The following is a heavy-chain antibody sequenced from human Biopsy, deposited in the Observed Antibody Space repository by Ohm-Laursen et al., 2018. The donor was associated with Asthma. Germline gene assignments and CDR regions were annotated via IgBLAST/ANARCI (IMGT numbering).Heavy chain of an antibody. Sequence: SLRLSCAASGFTFSNYGMHWVRQAPGKGLDWVAVISFDGSNKNYTDSVKGRFTISRDNSRNTLHLQMNSLRAEDTAAYYCAKDVFPGWELRRGPDYWGQGTLATVSS. V-gene: IGHV3-30*18. D-gene: IGHD1-26*01. J-gene: IGHJ4*02. CDR3: AKDVFPGWELRRGPDY. CDR2: ISFDGSNK. CDR1: GFTFSNYG.